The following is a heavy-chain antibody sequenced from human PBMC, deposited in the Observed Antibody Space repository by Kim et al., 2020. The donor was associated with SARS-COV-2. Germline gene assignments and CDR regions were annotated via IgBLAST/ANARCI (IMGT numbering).Heavy chain of an antibody. CDR3: VKDTRGFDY. V-gene: IGHV3-9*01. J-gene: IGHJ4*02. CDR2: ISWDSVHI. Sequence: GGSLRLSCAASGFSFENYAMQWVRQTPGKGLEWVSGISWDSVHIGYADSVKGRFTVSRDNAKNTLYLHMNSLTTEDTALYYCVKDTRGFDYWGQGTLVTVSS. CDR1: GFSFENYA.